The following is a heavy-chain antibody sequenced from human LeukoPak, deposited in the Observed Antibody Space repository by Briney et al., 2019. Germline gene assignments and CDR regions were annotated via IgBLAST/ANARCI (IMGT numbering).Heavy chain of an antibody. V-gene: IGHV4-59*05. Sequence: KPSETLSLTCTVSGGSISSYYWSWIRQPPGKGLEWIGSIYYSGSTYYNPSLKSRVTISVDTSKNQFSLKLSSVTAADTAVYYCARRGIVGATNWGQGTLVTVSS. D-gene: IGHD1-26*01. CDR3: ARRGIVGATN. CDR2: IYYSGST. J-gene: IGHJ4*02. CDR1: GGSISSYY.